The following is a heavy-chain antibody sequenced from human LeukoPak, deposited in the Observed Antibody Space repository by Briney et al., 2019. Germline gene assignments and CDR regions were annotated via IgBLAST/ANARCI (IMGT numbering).Heavy chain of an antibody. Sequence: GESLRLSCAASGFTFSSYAMSWVRQAPGKGLEWVSAISGSGGSTYYADSVKGRFTISRDNSKNTLYLQMNSLRAEDTAVYYCAKVRSSGWYYFDYWGQGTLVTVSS. J-gene: IGHJ4*02. D-gene: IGHD6-19*01. CDR2: ISGSGGST. CDR1: GFTFSSYA. V-gene: IGHV3-23*01. CDR3: AKVRSSGWYYFDY.